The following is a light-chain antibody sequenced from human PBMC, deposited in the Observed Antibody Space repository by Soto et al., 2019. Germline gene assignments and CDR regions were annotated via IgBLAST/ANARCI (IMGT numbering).Light chain of an antibody. J-gene: IGKJ2*01. V-gene: IGKV1-17*03. CDR2: GAS. CDR1: QDISNY. CDR3: LQHNAYPFT. Sequence: DIQMTQSPSAMSASVGDRVSITCRASQDISNYVAWFQQKPGQGPKRLIYGASNLQSGVPPRFSGSGSETEFTLTISNLQPEDLATYYCLQHNAYPFTFGQGTKLEIK.